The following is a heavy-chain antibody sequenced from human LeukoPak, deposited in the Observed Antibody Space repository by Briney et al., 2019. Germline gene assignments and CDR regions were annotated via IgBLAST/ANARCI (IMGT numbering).Heavy chain of an antibody. Sequence: SETLSLTRAVYGGSFSGYYWSWIRQPPGKGLEWIGEINHSGSTNYNPSLKSRVTISVDTSKNQFSLKLSSVTAADTAVYYCARVGNLDAFDIWGQGTMVTVSS. D-gene: IGHD4-23*01. CDR2: INHSGST. CDR3: ARVGNLDAFDI. CDR1: GGSFSGYY. J-gene: IGHJ3*02. V-gene: IGHV4-34*01.